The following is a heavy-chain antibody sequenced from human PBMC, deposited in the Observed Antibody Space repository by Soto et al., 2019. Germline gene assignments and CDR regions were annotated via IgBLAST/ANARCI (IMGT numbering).Heavy chain of an antibody. J-gene: IGHJ4*02. CDR1: GFTFSSYA. CDR2: ISGSGGST. D-gene: IGHD2-8*01. Sequence: EVQLLESGGGLVQPGGSLRLSCAASGFTFSSYAMSWVRQAPGKGLEWVSAISGSGGSTYYADSVKGRFTISRDNSKNTLYLQMNSLRAEDTAVYYCAKLKEVMVYAIPYFDYWGQGTLVTVSS. CDR3: AKLKEVMVYAIPYFDY. V-gene: IGHV3-23*01.